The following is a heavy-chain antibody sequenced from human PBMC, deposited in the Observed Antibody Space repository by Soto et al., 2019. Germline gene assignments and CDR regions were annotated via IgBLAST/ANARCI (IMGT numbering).Heavy chain of an antibody. D-gene: IGHD2-15*01. CDR3: AIERYGGGICYQGWFAP. CDR2: ISDSAGST. J-gene: IGHJ5*02. V-gene: IGHV3-23*01. CDR1: GFTFSTYA. Sequence: EVQLLESGGGLVQPGGSLRLSCAASGFTFSTYAMTWVRQAPGKGLYWVTGISDSAGSTEYADSVKGRFTVSRDNYKNFLYLQMNSLRDDDTAVYYGAIERYGGGICYQGWFAPWGQGTLVIVSS.